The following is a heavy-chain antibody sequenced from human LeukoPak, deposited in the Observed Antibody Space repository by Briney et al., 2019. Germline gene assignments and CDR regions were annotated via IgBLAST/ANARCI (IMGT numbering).Heavy chain of an antibody. CDR2: ISGSGGST. V-gene: IGHV3-23*01. D-gene: IGHD6-13*01. CDR1: GFTFSSYA. Sequence: PGGSLRLSCAASGFTFSSYAMSWVRQAPGKGLEWVSAISGSGGSTYYADSVKGRFTISRDNSKNTLYLQMNSLRAEDTAVYYCAKSRGSSWTYYLDYWGQGTLVTVSS. CDR3: AKSRGSSWTYYLDY. J-gene: IGHJ4*02.